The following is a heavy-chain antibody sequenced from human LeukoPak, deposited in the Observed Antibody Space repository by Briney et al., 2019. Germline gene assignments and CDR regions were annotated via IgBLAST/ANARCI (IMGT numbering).Heavy chain of an antibody. V-gene: IGHV1-69*05. CDR3: ANTGYSSRFDY. D-gene: IGHD6-19*01. CDR1: GGTFSSYA. CDR2: IIPIFGTA. J-gene: IGHJ4*02. Sequence: GSSVKVSCKASGGTFSSYAISWVRQATGQGLEWMGGIIPIFGTANYAQKFQGRVTITTYESASTAYMELSSLRSEDPAVSYCANTGYSSRFDYWAQGPLVPVPS.